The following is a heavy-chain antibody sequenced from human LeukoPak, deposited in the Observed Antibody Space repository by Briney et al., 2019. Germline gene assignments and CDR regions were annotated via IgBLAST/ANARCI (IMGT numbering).Heavy chain of an antibody. J-gene: IGHJ4*02. CDR2: INPNSGGT. CDR3: ARGYLPNSSSWYGAFDY. V-gene: IGHV1-2*02. CDR1: GYTFTGYY. Sequence: GASVKVSCKASGYTFTGYYMHWVRQAPGQGLEWMGWINPNSGGTNYAQKFQGRVTMTRDTSISTAYMEPSRLRSDDTAVYYCARGYLPNSSSWYGAFDYWGQGTLVTVSS. D-gene: IGHD6-13*01.